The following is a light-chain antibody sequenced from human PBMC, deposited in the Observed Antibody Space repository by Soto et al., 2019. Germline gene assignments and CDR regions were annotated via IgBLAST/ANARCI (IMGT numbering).Light chain of an antibody. CDR1: CSDVGSFNR. CDR3: SSYTITNTYV. Sequence: QSALTQPPSVSGSPGQSVAISCTGTCSDVGSFNRVSWYQQPPGTAPKLIISEVSNRPSGVPDRFSGSKSGNTASLTISGLQAEDEADYYCSSYTITNTYVFGTGTKLTVL. J-gene: IGLJ1*01. V-gene: IGLV2-18*02. CDR2: EVS.